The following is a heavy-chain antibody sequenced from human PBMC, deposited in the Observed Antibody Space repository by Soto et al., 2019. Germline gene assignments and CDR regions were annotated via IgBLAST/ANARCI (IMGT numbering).Heavy chain of an antibody. V-gene: IGHV3-7*01. J-gene: IGHJ4*02. CDR1: GFTFSSYW. D-gene: IGHD6-13*01. CDR3: ASPGYRGAAGPFDY. Sequence: PGGSLRLSCAASGFTFSSYWMSWVRQAPGKGLEWVANIKQDGSEKYYVGSVKGRFTISRDNAKNSLYLQMNSPRAEDTAVYYCASPGYRGAAGPFDYWGQGTLVTVSS. CDR2: IKQDGSEK.